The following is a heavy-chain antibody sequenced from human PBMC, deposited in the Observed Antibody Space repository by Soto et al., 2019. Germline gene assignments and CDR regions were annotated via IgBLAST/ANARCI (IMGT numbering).Heavy chain of an antibody. CDR1: GFTFSSYS. V-gene: IGHV3-48*04. CDR3: ARDAEWAFGY. D-gene: IGHD1-26*01. CDR2: IFASSTTI. Sequence: EVQLVESGGGLVQPGGSLRLSCVASGFTFSSYSMVWVRQAPGKGLEWIAYIFASSTTIYYVDSVEGRFTVSRDNTQNSLFLLMNSLRAEDTAIYYCARDAEWAFGYWGQGTQVIVSS. J-gene: IGHJ4*02.